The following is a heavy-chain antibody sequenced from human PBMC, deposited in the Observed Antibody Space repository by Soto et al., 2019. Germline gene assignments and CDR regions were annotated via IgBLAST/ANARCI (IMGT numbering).Heavy chain of an antibody. J-gene: IGHJ4*01. D-gene: IGHD3-3*01. CDR1: EFTFSTYP. CDR2: ISYDETNK. V-gene: IGHV3-30-3*01. Sequence: XGSLRLSCAAAEFTFSTYPMHWVRQAPGKGLEWVAVISYDETNKYYADSVKGRFTISRDNSKNTLYLQMNNLRADDTAVYYCARGASDFWGAYPEIHFFDYWGQGTLVTVSS. CDR3: ARGASDFWGAYPEIHFFDY.